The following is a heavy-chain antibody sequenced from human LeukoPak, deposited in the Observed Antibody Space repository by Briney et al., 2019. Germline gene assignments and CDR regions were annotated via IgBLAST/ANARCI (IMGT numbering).Heavy chain of an antibody. CDR2: INHSGST. D-gene: IGHD6-19*01. Sequence: SETLSLTCAVYGGSFSGYYWSWIRQPPGKGLEWIGEINHSGSTNYNPSLKSRVTISVDTSKNQFSLKLSSVTAADTAVYYCAISSGWYNPFDYWGQGTLVTVSS. J-gene: IGHJ4*02. V-gene: IGHV4-34*01. CDR3: AISSGWYNPFDY. CDR1: GGSFSGYY.